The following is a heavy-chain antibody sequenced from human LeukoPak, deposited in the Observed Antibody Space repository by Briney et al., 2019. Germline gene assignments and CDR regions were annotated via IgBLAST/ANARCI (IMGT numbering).Heavy chain of an antibody. D-gene: IGHD6-19*01. CDR3: AREGSSGCFDY. J-gene: IGHJ4*02. V-gene: IGHV3-13*01. CDR2: IGTAGDT. Sequence: GGSLRLSCAASGFTFSSYDMHWVRQATGKGLEWVSAIGTAGDTYYPGSVKGRFTISRENAKNSLYLQMNSLRAGDTAVYYCAREGSSGCFDYWGQGTLVTVSS. CDR1: GFTFSSYD.